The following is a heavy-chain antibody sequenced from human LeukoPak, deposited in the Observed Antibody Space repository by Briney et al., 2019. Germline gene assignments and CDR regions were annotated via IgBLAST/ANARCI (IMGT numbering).Heavy chain of an antibody. CDR2: INWNGGST. CDR3: ARFQYSSSSMYFDY. J-gene: IGHJ4*02. Sequence: GGSLRLSCAASGFTFDDYGMSWVRQAPGKGLEWVSGINWNGGSTGYADSVKGRFTISRDNAKNSLYLQMNSLRAEDTAVYYCARFQYSSSSMYFDYWGQGTLVTVSS. CDR1: GFTFDDYG. V-gene: IGHV3-20*04. D-gene: IGHD6-13*01.